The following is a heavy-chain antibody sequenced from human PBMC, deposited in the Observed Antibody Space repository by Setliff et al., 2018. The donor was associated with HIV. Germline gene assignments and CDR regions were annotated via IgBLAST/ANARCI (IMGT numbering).Heavy chain of an antibody. D-gene: IGHD3-22*01. Sequence: SETLSLTCTVSGGSISSHYWSWIRQPPGKGLEWIGSIYYNGITNYNPALKSRVPVSVDTSKNQFSLKLSSVTAADTAVYYCARAGYYGSTSYWEYFQHWGQGTLVTVSS. CDR3: ARAGYYGSTSYWEYFQH. J-gene: IGHJ1*01. V-gene: IGHV4-59*11. CDR1: GGSISSHY. CDR2: IYYNGIT.